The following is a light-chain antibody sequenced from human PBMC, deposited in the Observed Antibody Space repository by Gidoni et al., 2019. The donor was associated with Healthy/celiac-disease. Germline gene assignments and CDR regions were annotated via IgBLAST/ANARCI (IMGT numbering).Light chain of an antibody. J-gene: IGLJ3*02. V-gene: IGLV1-44*01. CDR1: SSNIGSNT. Sequence: QSVLTQPPSASGTPGQMVTISCSGSSSNIGSNTVNWYQQLPGTAPKLLIFGNNQRPSGVPDRFSGSKSGTSASLAISGLQSEDEADYYCATWDDSLNGWVFGGGTKLTVL. CDR3: ATWDDSLNGWV. CDR2: GNN.